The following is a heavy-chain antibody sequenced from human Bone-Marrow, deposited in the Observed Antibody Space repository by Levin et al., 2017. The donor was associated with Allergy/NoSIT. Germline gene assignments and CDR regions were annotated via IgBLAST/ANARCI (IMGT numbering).Heavy chain of an antibody. J-gene: IGHJ4*02. V-gene: IGHV3-74*01. CDR3: ARGGSNYGPDY. Sequence: GESLKISCAASGFTFGNYWMHWVRQAPGRGLVCVSRRNTDGSSTTYADSVKGRFTISRDNDKNTLYLEMSSLRAEDTAVYFCARGGSNYGPDYWGQGTLVTVSS. CDR1: GFTFGNYW. CDR2: RNTDGSST. D-gene: IGHD3-10*01.